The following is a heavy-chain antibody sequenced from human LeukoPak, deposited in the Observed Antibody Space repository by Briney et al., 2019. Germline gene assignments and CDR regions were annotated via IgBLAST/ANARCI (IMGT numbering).Heavy chain of an antibody. D-gene: IGHD3-22*01. CDR3: ARRPYYYDSSGYNPNWFDP. J-gene: IGHJ5*02. V-gene: IGHV4-31*03. Sequence: SETLSLTCTVSGGSISSGGYYWSWIRQHPGKGLEWIGYIYYSGSTYYNPSLKSRVTISVDTSKNQFSLKLSSVTAADTAVYYCARRPYYYDSSGYNPNWFDPWGQGTLVTVSS. CDR1: GGSISSGGYY. CDR2: IYYSGST.